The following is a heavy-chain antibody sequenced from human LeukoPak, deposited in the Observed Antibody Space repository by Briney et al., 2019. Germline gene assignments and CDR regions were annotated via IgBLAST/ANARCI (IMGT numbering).Heavy chain of an antibody. CDR3: AGRPYRAAHAFDI. D-gene: IGHD6-13*01. V-gene: IGHV1-2*02. CDR2: INPNSGGT. Sequence: GASVKVSCKVSGYTLTELSMHWVRQAPGQGLEWMGWINPNSGGTNYAQQFQGRVTMTRDTSISTAYMELSSLRSDDTAVYFCAGRPYRAAHAFDIWGQGTMVTVSS. CDR1: GYTLTELS. J-gene: IGHJ3*02.